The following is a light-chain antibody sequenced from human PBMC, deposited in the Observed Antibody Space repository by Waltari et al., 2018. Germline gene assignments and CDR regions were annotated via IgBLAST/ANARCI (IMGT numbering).Light chain of an antibody. CDR2: DAS. J-gene: IGKJ2*01. V-gene: IGKV3-11*01. Sequence: EIVLTQSPATLSLSPGERATLSCRASQSVSTYLAWYQQKPGQAPRLLIYDASNRATGIPGRFSGSGSGTDVTLTISSLEPEDFAVYYCQKRSNWPYTFGQGTKLEIK. CDR3: QKRSNWPYT. CDR1: QSVSTY.